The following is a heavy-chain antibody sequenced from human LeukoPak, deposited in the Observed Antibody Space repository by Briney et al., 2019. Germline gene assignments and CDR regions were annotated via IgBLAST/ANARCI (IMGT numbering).Heavy chain of an antibody. CDR2: ISAYNGNT. D-gene: IGHD2-15*01. CDR3: ARDRGLGYCSGGSCYSLGY. V-gene: IGHV1-18*01. J-gene: IGHJ4*02. Sequence: GASVKVSCKASGYTFTSYGISWVRQAPGQGLEWMGWISAYNGNTNYAQKLHGRVTMTTDTSTSTAYMELRSLRSDDTAVYYCARDRGLGYCSGGSCYSLGYWGQGTLVTVSS. CDR1: GYTFTSYG.